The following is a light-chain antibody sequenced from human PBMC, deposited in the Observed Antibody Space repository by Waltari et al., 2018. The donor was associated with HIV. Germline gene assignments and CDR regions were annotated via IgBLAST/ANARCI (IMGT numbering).Light chain of an antibody. CDR1: RLLNYS. Sequence: SSELTQDHAVSVALAPTVTITCQGDRLLNYSVSWHHQKPGPAPILFSYGENIRPSGIPGRFAASKSGNTASLTISGAQAEDEADYYCNSRDKSGNSWIFGGGTKVTVL. V-gene: IGLV3-19*01. CDR2: GEN. CDR3: NSRDKSGNSWI. J-gene: IGLJ2*01.